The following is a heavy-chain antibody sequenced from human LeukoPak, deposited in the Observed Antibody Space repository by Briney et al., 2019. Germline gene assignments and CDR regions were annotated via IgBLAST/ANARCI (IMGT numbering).Heavy chain of an antibody. CDR3: ARGVGYYYVINWFDP. D-gene: IGHD3-22*01. Sequence: GASVRLSCKASGYTFTGDYMHWLRQAPGQGLEWMAWINPNNGGTNYAQKFQGRVTVTSDTSINTVYMELSSLRSNDTAVYYCARGVGYYYVINWFDPWGQGTLVTVSS. V-gene: IGHV1-2*02. J-gene: IGHJ5*02. CDR1: GYTFTGDY. CDR2: INPNNGGT.